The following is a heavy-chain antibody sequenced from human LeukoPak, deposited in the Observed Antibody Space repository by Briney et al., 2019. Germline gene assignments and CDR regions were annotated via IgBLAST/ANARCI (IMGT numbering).Heavy chain of an antibody. V-gene: IGHV4-59*01. J-gene: IGHJ3*02. CDR3: AVWFERAFDI. D-gene: IGHD3-10*01. Sequence: SETLSLTCTVSGGSISSYYWSWIRQPPGKGLEWIGYIYYSGSTNYNRSLKSRVTISVDTSKNQFSLKLSSVTAADTAVYYCAVWFERAFDIWGQGTMVTVSS. CDR2: IYYSGST. CDR1: GGSISSYY.